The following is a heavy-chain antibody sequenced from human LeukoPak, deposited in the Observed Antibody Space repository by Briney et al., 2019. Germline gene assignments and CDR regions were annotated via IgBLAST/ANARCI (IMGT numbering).Heavy chain of an antibody. V-gene: IGHV1-69*13. Sequence: GASVKVSCKASGGTFSSYAISWVRQAPGQGLEWMGGIIPIFGTANYAQKFQGRVTIIADESTSTAYMELSSLRSEDTAVYYCARVGYGSGSSEYFQHWGQGTLVTVSS. CDR3: ARVGYGSGSSEYFQH. D-gene: IGHD3-10*01. J-gene: IGHJ1*01. CDR1: GGTFSSYA. CDR2: IIPIFGTA.